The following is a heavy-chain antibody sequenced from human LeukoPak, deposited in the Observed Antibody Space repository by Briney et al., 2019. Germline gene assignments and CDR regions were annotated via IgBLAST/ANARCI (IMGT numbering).Heavy chain of an antibody. J-gene: IGHJ6*03. D-gene: IGHD3-3*01. V-gene: IGHV4-61*02. Sequence: SETLSLTCTVSGGSISSGSYYWSWIRQPAGKGLEWIGRIYTSGSINYNPSLKSRVTISVDTSKNQFSLKLSSVTAADTAVYYCARGVVIIRSPYYMDVWGKGTTVTVSS. CDR3: ARGVVIIRSPYYMDV. CDR2: IYTSGSI. CDR1: GGSISSGSYY.